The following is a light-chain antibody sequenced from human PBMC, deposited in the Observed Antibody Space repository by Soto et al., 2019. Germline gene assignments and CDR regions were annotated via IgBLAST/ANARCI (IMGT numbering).Light chain of an antibody. J-gene: IGKJ1*01. CDR1: QSVLYSSNNKNY. Sequence: DIVMTQSPDSLAVSLGERATINCKSSQSVLYSSNNKNYLAWYQQEPGQPPKLLIYWASTRESGVPDRFSGSGSETDFTLTISSLQAEDVAVYYCQQYYSTLWTFGQGTKVEIK. CDR2: WAS. CDR3: QQYYSTLWT. V-gene: IGKV4-1*01.